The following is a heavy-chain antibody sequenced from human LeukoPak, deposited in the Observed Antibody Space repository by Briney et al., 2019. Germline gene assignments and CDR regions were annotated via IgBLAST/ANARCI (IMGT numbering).Heavy chain of an antibody. CDR2: INHSGST. CDR3: AREKKNGYSYGYGWFDP. D-gene: IGHD5-18*01. V-gene: IGHV4-34*01. J-gene: IGHJ5*02. Sequence: PSETLSLTCAVYGGSFSGYYWSWIRQPPGKGLEWIGEINHSGSTNYNPSLKSRVTISVDTSKNQFSLKLSSVTAADTAVYYCAREKKNGYSYGYGWFDPWGQGTLVTVSS. CDR1: GGSFSGYY.